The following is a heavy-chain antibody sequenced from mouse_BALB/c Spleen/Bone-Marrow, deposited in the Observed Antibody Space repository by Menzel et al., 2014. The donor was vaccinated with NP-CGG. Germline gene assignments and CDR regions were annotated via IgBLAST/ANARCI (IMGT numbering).Heavy chain of an antibody. CDR3: ARSLDGVEGFAY. D-gene: IGHD6-2*01. J-gene: IGHJ3*01. CDR1: GFTFSSFG. V-gene: IGHV5-17*02. CDR2: TSSGSSTI. Sequence: EVKLVESGGGLVQPGGSRKLFCAASGFTFSSFGKHWVRQAPEKGLEWVAYTSSGSSTIYYANTVKGRFTISRDNPKNTLFLQMTSLRSEDTAMYYCARSLDGVEGFAYLGHGTLVTVSA.